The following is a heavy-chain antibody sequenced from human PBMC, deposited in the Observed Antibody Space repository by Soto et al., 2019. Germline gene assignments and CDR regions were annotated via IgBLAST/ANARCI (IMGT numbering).Heavy chain of an antibody. J-gene: IGHJ4*02. Sequence: QLQLQESGPGLVKPSETLSLTCSVSGGSISRSGYHWGWIRQPPGKGLEWIGSISDSGTPYYRSSLKSRVTVSVDTSKNQLSLKLSSVTAAATAVYYCTRQYDYWGQGTLVTVSS. CDR2: ISDSGTP. V-gene: IGHV4-39*01. CDR3: TRQYDY. CDR1: GGSISRSGYH.